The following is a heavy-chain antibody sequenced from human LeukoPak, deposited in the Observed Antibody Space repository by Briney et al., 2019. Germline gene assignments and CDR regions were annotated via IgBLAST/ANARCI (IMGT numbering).Heavy chain of an antibody. J-gene: IGHJ4*02. V-gene: IGHV3-30*04. D-gene: IGHD4-11*01. Sequence: GGSLRLSCAASGFIFSSYAMHWVRQAPGKGLEWVAITSSDGSDTYYADSVKGRFTISRDNAKNSLYLQMNSLRAEDTAVYYCARLRSSNPSLDYWGQGTLVTVSS. CDR3: ARLRSSNPSLDY. CDR1: GFIFSSYA. CDR2: TSSDGSDT.